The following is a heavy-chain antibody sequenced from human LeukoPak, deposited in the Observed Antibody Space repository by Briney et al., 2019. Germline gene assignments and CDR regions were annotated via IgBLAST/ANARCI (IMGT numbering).Heavy chain of an antibody. J-gene: IGHJ4*02. CDR2: ISYDGSNK. V-gene: IGHV3-30-3*01. CDR1: GFTFSSYA. D-gene: IGHD2-2*01. CDR3: ARDLVPAAPMLDY. Sequence: GRSLRLSCAASGFTFSSYAMHWVRQAPGKGLEWVAVISYDGSNKYYADSVKGRFTISRDNSKNTLYLQMNSLRAEDTAVYYCARDLVPAAPMLDYWGQGTLVTVSS.